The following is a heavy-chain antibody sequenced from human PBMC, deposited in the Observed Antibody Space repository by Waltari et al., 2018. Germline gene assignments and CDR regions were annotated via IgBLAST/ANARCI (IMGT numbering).Heavy chain of an antibody. D-gene: IGHD5-18*01. CDR1: GYSISSGYY. Sequence: QVQLQESGPGLVKPSETLSLTCAVSGYSISSGYYWVGIRQPPGKGLEWIGSIYHSGSTSYNPSLKSRVTISVDTSKNQFSLKLSSVTAADTAVYYCASQSGYSYGFYWGQGTLVTVSS. CDR2: IYHSGST. J-gene: IGHJ4*02. CDR3: ASQSGYSYGFY. V-gene: IGHV4-38-2*01.